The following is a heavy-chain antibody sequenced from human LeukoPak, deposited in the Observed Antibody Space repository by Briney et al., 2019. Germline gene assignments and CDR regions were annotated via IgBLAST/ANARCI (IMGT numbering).Heavy chain of an antibody. CDR3: ARDGSATYDFWSGSYPEWADYYYFCMDV. CDR1: GYTFTSYG. D-gene: IGHD3-3*01. J-gene: IGHJ6*03. CDR2: ISAYNGNT. V-gene: IGHV1-18*01. Sequence: ASVKVSCKASGYTFTSYGISWVRQAPGQGLEWMGWISAYNGNTNYAQKFQGRVTMTTGTSTSTAYMELRSLRSDDTAVYYCARDGSATYDFWSGSYPEWADYYYFCMDVWGKGTTVTVSS.